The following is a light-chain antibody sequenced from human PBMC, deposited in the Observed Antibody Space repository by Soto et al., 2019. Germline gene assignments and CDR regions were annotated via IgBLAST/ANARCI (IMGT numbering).Light chain of an antibody. CDR3: QSYDRSLRGYVL. CDR1: SANIGAGFD. Sequence: QLVLTQPPSVSGAPGQRVTISCTGSSANIGAGFDVHWYQQFPGTAPKLLIYDNTHRPSWVPVRFSASKSGASASLAITGLQAEDEADSYCQSYDRSLRGYVLFGGGTKLTVL. J-gene: IGLJ2*01. CDR2: DNT. V-gene: IGLV1-40*01.